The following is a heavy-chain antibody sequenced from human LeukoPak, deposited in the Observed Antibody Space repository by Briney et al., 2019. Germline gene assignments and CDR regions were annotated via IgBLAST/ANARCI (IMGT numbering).Heavy chain of an antibody. CDR2: ISGSGGST. Sequence: PGGSLRLSCAASGFTFSSYAMSWVRQAPGKGLEWVSAISGSGGSTYYADSVEGRFTISRDNSKNTLYLQMNSLRAEDTAVYYCAKDLALWYYGSGSYYWFDPWGQGTLVTVSS. CDR1: GFTFSSYA. D-gene: IGHD3-10*01. V-gene: IGHV3-23*01. CDR3: AKDLALWYYGSGSYYWFDP. J-gene: IGHJ5*02.